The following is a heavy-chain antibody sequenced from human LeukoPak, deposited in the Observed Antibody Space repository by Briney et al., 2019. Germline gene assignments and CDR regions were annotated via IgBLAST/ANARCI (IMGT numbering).Heavy chain of an antibody. Sequence: ASVKVSCKASGYTFTGYYIHWVRQAPGQGLEWMGWVNPNSGGTNYAQKFQGRVTMTRDTSISTAYMELSRLRSDDTAVYYCARTAPKNWFDPWGQGTLVTVSS. CDR2: VNPNSGGT. CDR1: GYTFTGYY. CDR3: ARTAPKNWFDP. D-gene: IGHD2-21*02. V-gene: IGHV1-2*02. J-gene: IGHJ5*02.